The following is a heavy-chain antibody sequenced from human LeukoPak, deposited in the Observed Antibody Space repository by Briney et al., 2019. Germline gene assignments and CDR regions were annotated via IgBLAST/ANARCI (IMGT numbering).Heavy chain of an antibody. CDR2: INPNSGGT. V-gene: IGHV1-2*02. D-gene: IGHD2-2*02. CDR3: ARDFIVVVPAAISLGY. Sequence: VASVKVSCKASGYTFTGYYMHWVRQAPGQGLEWMGWINPNSGGTNYAQKFQGRVTMTRDTSISTAYMELSRLRSDDTAVYYCARDFIVVVPAAISLGYWGQGTLVTVSS. J-gene: IGHJ4*02. CDR1: GYTFTGYY.